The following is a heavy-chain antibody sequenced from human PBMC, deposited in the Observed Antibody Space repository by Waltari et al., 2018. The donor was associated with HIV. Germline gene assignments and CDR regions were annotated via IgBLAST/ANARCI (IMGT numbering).Heavy chain of an antibody. Sequence: QVQLQESGPGLVKPSETLSLTCAVSGYSISSGYYWAWIRQPPGKGLEWIGTIYRSGTTYYNPSLKSRVAISVDTSKNQFSLKLNFVTAADTAVYYCAREDSTLTHVDYWGQGTLVTVSS. CDR1: GYSISSGYY. J-gene: IGHJ4*02. V-gene: IGHV4-38-2*02. CDR3: AREDSTLTHVDY. D-gene: IGHD6-13*01. CDR2: IYRSGTT.